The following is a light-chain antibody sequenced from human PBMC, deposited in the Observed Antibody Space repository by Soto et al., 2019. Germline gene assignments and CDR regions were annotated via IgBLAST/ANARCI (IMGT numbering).Light chain of an antibody. CDR3: SSYAGSNNLVV. Sequence: QSALTQPPSASGSPGQSVTISCTGTSSDVGGYNYVSWYQQHPGKAPKLMIYEVSKRPSGVPDRFSGSKSGNTASLTVSGLQVEDEADYYCSSYAGSNNLVVFGGGTKVTVL. V-gene: IGLV2-8*01. CDR2: EVS. CDR1: SSDVGGYNY. J-gene: IGLJ2*01.